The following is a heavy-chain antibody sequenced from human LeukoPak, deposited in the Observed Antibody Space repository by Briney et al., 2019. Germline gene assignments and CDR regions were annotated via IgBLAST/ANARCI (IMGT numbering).Heavy chain of an antibody. Sequence: GGSLRLSCAASGFTFSSYGMHWVRQAPGKGLEWVAVIWYDGSNKYYADSVKDRFTISRDNSKNTLYLQMNSLRAEDTAVYYCARSATPYYDILTGYYAHYYYGMDVWGQGTTVTVSS. CDR2: IWYDGSNK. CDR3: ARSATPYYDILTGYYAHYYYGMDV. J-gene: IGHJ6*02. V-gene: IGHV3-33*01. D-gene: IGHD3-9*01. CDR1: GFTFSSYG.